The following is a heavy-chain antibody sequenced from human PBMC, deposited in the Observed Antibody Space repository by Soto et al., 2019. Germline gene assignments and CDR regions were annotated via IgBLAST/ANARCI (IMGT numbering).Heavy chain of an antibody. J-gene: IGHJ5*02. D-gene: IGHD6-19*01. V-gene: IGHV3-23*01. CDR2: TSGSGGST. CDR1: GFTFSSYA. Sequence: EVQLLESGGGLVQPGGSLRLSCAASGFTFSSYAMSWVRQAPGKGLEWVSATSGSGGSTYYADSVKGRFTISRDNSKNTLYLQMNSLRAEGTAVYYGAKDREQWLSNWFDPWGQGTLVTVSS. CDR3: AKDREQWLSNWFDP.